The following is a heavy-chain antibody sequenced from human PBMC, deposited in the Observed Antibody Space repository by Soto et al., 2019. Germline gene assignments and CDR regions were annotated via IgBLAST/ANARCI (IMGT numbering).Heavy chain of an antibody. J-gene: IGHJ6*02. Sequence: SVKVSCKASGGTFSSYTISWVRQAPGQGLEWMGRIIPILGIANYAQKFQGRVTITADKSTSTAYMELSSLRSEDTAVYYCAIQKRYFYFLLSGYYYYGKDFWGQGTTDPVAS. CDR2: IIPILGIA. CDR3: AIQKRYFYFLLSGYYYYGKDF. CDR1: GGTFSSYT. V-gene: IGHV1-69*02. D-gene: IGHD3-9*01.